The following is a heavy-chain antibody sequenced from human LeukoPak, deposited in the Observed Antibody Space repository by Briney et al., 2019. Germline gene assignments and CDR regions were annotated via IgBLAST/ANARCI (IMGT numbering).Heavy chain of an antibody. D-gene: IGHD6-19*01. J-gene: IGHJ4*02. CDR1: GYIFTGYF. V-gene: IGHV1-2*06. Sequence: ASVKVSCKASGYIFTGYFRHWVRQAPGQGLEWMGRINPHSGGTDYAQGFQDRFTMTRDTSINTAYMELNRLRSDDTAVYFCARWTTSGWQEPFDYWGQGTLVTVSS. CDR3: ARWTTSGWQEPFDY. CDR2: INPHSGGT.